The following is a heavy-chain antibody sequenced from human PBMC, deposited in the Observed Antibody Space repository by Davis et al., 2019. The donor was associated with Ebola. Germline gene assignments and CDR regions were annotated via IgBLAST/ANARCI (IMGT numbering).Heavy chain of an antibody. V-gene: IGHV3-30*18. CDR3: AKGPYYDYVWGSNRYPNLDY. D-gene: IGHD3-16*02. J-gene: IGHJ4*02. Sequence: GGSLRLSCAASGFTFSTYGMHWVRQAPGKGLEWVALISYDGSNKYYADSLKGRFTISRDDSKNTLYLQMNSLKAEDTAVYYCAKGPYYDYVWGSNRYPNLDYWGQGTLVTVSS. CDR1: GFTFSTYG. CDR2: ISYDGSNK.